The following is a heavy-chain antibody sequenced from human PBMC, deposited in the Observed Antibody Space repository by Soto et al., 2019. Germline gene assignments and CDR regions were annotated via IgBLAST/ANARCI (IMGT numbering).Heavy chain of an antibody. CDR3: ARDRSSSWYNGTFYFDS. D-gene: IGHD6-19*01. V-gene: IGHV1-69*06. CDR2: IIPLFDAT. Sequence: QVQLVQSGAEVRKPGSSVKVSCKASGGTFTTYDISWVRQAPGQGLEWMGGIIPLFDATKYAQKFQGRVTITADKSTGTAYMELGSLRSEDTAMYYCARDRSSSWYNGTFYFDSWGQGXLVTVSS. CDR1: GGTFTTYD. J-gene: IGHJ4*02.